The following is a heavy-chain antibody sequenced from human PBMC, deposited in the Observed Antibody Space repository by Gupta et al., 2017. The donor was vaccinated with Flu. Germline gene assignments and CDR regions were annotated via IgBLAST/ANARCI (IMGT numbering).Heavy chain of an antibody. CDR3: ARHNLVRGVVEYSDL. CDR2: INSRSTFI. D-gene: IGHD3-10*01. CDR1: GFNFTTYT. J-gene: IGHJ4*02. Sequence: ALLVNSGGGLVKPGGSLRVSYDASGFNFTTYTMGWGRQAPGKGLEWVSSINSRSTFISSADSLRGRFTISRDNAKNSLYLQMNSLRVEDTAIYYCARHNLVRGVVEYSDLWGQGTLVTVSS. V-gene: IGHV3-21*01.